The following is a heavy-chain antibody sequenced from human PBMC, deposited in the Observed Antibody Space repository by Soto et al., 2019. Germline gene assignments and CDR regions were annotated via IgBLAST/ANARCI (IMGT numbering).Heavy chain of an antibody. J-gene: IGHJ3*02. CDR1: GFTFSNAS. D-gene: IGHD6-13*01. CDR2: IRSTSDGGSS. V-gene: IGHV3-15*01. CDR3: TTTQPGTNDFDN. Sequence: PGGSLRLSCAASGFTFSNASMNWVRQAPGKGLEWVGRIRSTSDGGSSEYAATVEGTFTDSRDDSKNTLFLQMSGLKAEDTGVYYCTTTQPGTNDFDNWGQGTMVTVSS.